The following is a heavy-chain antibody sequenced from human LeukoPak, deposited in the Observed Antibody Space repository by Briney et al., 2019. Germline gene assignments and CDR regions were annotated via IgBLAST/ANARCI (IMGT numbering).Heavy chain of an antibody. D-gene: IGHD1-26*01. J-gene: IGHJ4*02. Sequence: KPSETLSLTCTVSGGSINSHLWSWIRQPPGKGLEWIGHIHSTGSTNYNPSLKSRVTISVDTSRNQFSLKLSSVTAADTAVYYCARDGYSGSSLFDYWGQGALVTVSS. CDR3: ARDGYSGSSLFDY. CDR1: GGSINSHL. CDR2: IHSTGST. V-gene: IGHV4-59*11.